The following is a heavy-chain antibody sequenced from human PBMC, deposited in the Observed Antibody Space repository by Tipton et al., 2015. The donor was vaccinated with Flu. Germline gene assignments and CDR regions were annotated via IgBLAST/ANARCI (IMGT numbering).Heavy chain of an antibody. CDR1: GYTFTSYG. D-gene: IGHD3-10*01. CDR3: ARDDTMARGVIMYGRYYGMDV. J-gene: IGHJ6*02. CDR2: ISAYNGNT. Sequence: QLVQSGAEVKKPRASVKVSCKASGYTFTSYGISWVRQAPGQGLEWMGWISAYNGNTNYAQKLQGRVTMTTDTSTSTAYMELRSLRSDDTAVYYCARDDTMARGVIMYGRYYGMDVWGQGTTVTVSS. V-gene: IGHV1-18*01.